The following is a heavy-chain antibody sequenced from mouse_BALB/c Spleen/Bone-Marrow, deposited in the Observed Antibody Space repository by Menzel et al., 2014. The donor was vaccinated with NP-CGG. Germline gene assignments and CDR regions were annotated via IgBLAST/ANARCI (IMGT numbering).Heavy chain of an antibody. J-gene: IGHJ4*01. D-gene: IGHD3-1*01. CDR1: GYTFTDYY. V-gene: IGHV1-84*02. Sequence: VQRVESGPELVKLGASVKISCKASGYTFTDYYINWVKQKPGQGLEWIGWIYPGSGSTKYNEKFKGKATLTVDTSSSTAYMQLSSLTSEDTAVYFCANLGRYAMDYWGQGTSVTVSS. CDR3: ANLGRYAMDY. CDR2: IYPGSGST.